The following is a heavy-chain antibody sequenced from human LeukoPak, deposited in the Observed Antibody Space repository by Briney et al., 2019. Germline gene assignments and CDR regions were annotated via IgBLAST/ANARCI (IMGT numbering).Heavy chain of an antibody. Sequence: SETLSLTCTVSGGSISSYYWSWIRQPAGKGLEWIGRIYTSGSTNYNPSLKSRVTMSLDTSKNKFSLKLSSVTAADTAVYYCARERADLIVVRDYYYYYMDVWGKGTTVTVSS. CDR2: IYTSGST. D-gene: IGHD2-15*01. CDR1: GGSISSYY. J-gene: IGHJ6*03. CDR3: ARERADLIVVRDYYYYYMDV. V-gene: IGHV4-4*07.